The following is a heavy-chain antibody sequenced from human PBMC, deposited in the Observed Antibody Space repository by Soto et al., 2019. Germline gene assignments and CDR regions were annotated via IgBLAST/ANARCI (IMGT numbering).Heavy chain of an antibody. D-gene: IGHD3-22*01. J-gene: IGHJ4*02. Sequence: QITLKESGPTLVKPTQTLTLTCTFSGFSLSTSGVGVGWIRQPPGKALEWLALIYWDDDKRYSPSLKSRLTITKDTSKNQVVLTMTNMDPVDTATYYCAAAHYYDSSGYYHFDYWGQGTLVTVSS. V-gene: IGHV2-5*02. CDR2: IYWDDDK. CDR3: AAAHYYDSSGYYHFDY. CDR1: GFSLSTSGVG.